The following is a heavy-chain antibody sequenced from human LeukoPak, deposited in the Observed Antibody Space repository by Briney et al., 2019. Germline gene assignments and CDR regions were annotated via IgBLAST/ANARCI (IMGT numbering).Heavy chain of an antibody. J-gene: IGHJ3*02. V-gene: IGHV1-24*01. CDR3: ATRSEAVADPNDAFDI. D-gene: IGHD6-19*01. CDR1: GYTLTELS. Sequence: ASVKVSCKVSGYTLTELSMHWVRQAPGKGLDGMGGFDPEDGETIYAQKFQGRVTMTEDTSTDTAYMELSSLRSEDTAVYYCATRSEAVADPNDAFDIWGQGTMVTVSS. CDR2: FDPEDGET.